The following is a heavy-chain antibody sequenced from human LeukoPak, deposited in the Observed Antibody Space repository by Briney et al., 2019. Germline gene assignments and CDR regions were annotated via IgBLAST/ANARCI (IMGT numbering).Heavy chain of an antibody. CDR3: ARDSDFWSGYYYFDY. J-gene: IGHJ4*02. D-gene: IGHD3-3*01. Sequence: PSETLSLTCTVSGGSISRADYYWSWIRQPPGKGLEWIGYIYYSGSTYYNPSLKSRATISVDTSKSQFSLKLSSVTAADTAVYYCARDSDFWSGYYYFDYWGQGTLVTVSS. CDR2: IYYSGST. CDR1: GGSISRADYY. V-gene: IGHV4-30-4*08.